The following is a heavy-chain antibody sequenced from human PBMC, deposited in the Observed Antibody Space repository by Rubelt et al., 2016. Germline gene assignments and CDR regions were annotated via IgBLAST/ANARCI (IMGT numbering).Heavy chain of an antibody. V-gene: IGHV1-46*01. Sequence: QVQLVQSGAEVKKPGASVKVSCKASGYTFTSYYMHWVRQAPGQGLEWMGIVNPSGGSTSYGRKFQGRVTMTRETATSTVYMELSSLRSEDTAVYYCARSPRYDVEDNWFDPWGQGTLVTVSS. CDR3: ARSPRYDVEDNWFDP. CDR1: GYTFTSYY. CDR2: VNPSGGST. D-gene: IGHD3-3*01. J-gene: IGHJ5*02.